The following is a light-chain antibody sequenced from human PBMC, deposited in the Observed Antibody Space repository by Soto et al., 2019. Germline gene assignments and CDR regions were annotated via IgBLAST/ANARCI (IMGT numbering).Light chain of an antibody. CDR1: SRDVGGYNY. J-gene: IGLJ3*02. CDR3: RSYAASNSFYFV. Sequence: QSALTQPPSASGSPGQSVTISCTGTSRDVGGYNYVSWYQQYPGRAPKLMIYEVTKRPSGVPDRFSGSKSGNTASLTVSGLQAEDEADYYCRSYAASNSFYFVFGGGTKLTVL. V-gene: IGLV2-8*01. CDR2: EVT.